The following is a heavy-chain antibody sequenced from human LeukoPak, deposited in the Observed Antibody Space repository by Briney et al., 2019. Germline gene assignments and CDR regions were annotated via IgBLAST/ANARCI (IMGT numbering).Heavy chain of an antibody. D-gene: IGHD3-22*01. J-gene: IGHJ6*03. CDR3: ARVWWDYYDSSGYYSNYHMDV. CDR2: ISAYNGNT. Sequence: ASVKVSCKASGYTFTSYGISWVRQAPGQGLEWMGWISAYNGNTNYAQKLQGRVTMTTDTSTSTTYMELRSLRSDDTAVYYCARVWWDYYDSSGYYSNYHMDVWGKGTTVTISS. V-gene: IGHV1-18*01. CDR1: GYTFTSYG.